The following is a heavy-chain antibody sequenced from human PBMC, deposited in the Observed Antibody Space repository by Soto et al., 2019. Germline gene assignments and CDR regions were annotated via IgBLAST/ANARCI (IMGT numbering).Heavy chain of an antibody. CDR3: ARDQYYYDSSGSRDAFDI. D-gene: IGHD3-22*01. CDR2: INPSGGST. V-gene: IGHV1-46*03. J-gene: IGHJ3*02. Sequence: GASVKVSCKASGYTFTSYGINWVRQAPGQGLEWMGIINPSGGSTSYAQKFQGRVTMTRDTSTSTVYMELSSLRSEDTAVYYCARDQYYYDSSGSRDAFDIWGQGTMVTVS. CDR1: GYTFTSYG.